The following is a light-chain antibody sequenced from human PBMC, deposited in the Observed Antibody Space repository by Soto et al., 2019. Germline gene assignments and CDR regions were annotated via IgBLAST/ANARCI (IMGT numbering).Light chain of an antibody. CDR2: GAS. CDR3: QQYGSSPRS. J-gene: IGKJ4*01. CDR1: QSVSSSY. V-gene: IGKV3-20*01. Sequence: EIVLTQSPGTLSLSPGERATLSCRASQSVSSSYLAWYQQKPGQAPRLLIYGASSRATGIPDRFSGSGSGTDFTLTISRLEPEDFAEYYCQQYGSSPRSFGGGTKVDI.